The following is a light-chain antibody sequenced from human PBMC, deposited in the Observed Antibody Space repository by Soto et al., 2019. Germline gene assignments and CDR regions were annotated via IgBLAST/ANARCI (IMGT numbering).Light chain of an antibody. CDR3: QQYGSSLFT. J-gene: IGKJ4*01. V-gene: IGKV3-20*01. CDR2: GAS. CDR1: QRVSSSY. Sequence: EIVLTQSPGTLSFPPGERATLSCRAIQRVSSSYLAGYQQKPGQAPRLLIYGASSRATGIPDRFSGSGSGTDFTLTISRLEPEDFAVYYCQQYGSSLFTFGGGTKVEIK.